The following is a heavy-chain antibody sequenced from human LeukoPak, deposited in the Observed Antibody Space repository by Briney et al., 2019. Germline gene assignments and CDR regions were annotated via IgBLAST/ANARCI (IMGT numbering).Heavy chain of an antibody. CDR2: ISSSSSYI. CDR1: GFTFSSYS. D-gene: IGHD6-19*01. J-gene: IGHJ4*02. CDR3: ARDPGSGWTGGYFDY. Sequence: GGSLRLSCAASGFTFSSYSMNWVRQAPGKGLEWVSSISSSSSYIYYADSVKGRFTISRDNAKNSLYLQMNGLRAEDTAVYYCARDPGSGWTGGYFDYWGQGTLVTVSS. V-gene: IGHV3-21*01.